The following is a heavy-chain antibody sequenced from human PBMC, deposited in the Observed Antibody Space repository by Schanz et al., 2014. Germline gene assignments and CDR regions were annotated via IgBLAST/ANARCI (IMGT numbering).Heavy chain of an antibody. CDR2: ISDRGDGT. J-gene: IGHJ4*02. V-gene: IGHV3-23*01. Sequence: EQVLESGGGFVQPGGSLRLSCATSGFTFTTIAMTWVRQAPGKGLEWVSGISDRGDGTNYGDSVRGRFTISRDNSRNTVYLQMNNVGVDDTATYYCVKTDAGWRFDYWGQGTLVIVSS. D-gene: IGHD6-19*01. CDR3: VKTDAGWRFDY. CDR1: GFTFTTIA.